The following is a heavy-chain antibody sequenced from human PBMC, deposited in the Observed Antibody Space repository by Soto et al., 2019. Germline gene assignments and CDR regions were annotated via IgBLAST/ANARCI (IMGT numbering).Heavy chain of an antibody. Sequence: PGGSLRLSCAASGFTFSNAWMNWVRQAPGKGLEWVGRIKSKTDGGTTDYAAPVKGRFTISRDDSKNTLYLQMNSLKTEDTAVYYCTTDYGSGPIGVFPFDFDYWGQGTLVTVSS. D-gene: IGHD6-19*01. CDR1: GFTFSNAW. CDR3: TTDYGSGPIGVFPFDFDY. J-gene: IGHJ4*02. V-gene: IGHV3-15*07. CDR2: IKSKTDGGTT.